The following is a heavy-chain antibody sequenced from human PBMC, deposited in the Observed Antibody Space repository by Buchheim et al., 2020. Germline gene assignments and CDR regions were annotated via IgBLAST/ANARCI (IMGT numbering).Heavy chain of an antibody. D-gene: IGHD1-26*01. CDR1: GFTFSSYE. CDR3: ARDLGGSYSGYYYGMDV. Sequence: EVQLVESGGGLVQPGESLRLSCAASGFTFSSYEMNWVRQAPGKGLEWVSYISSSGSTIYYADSVKGRFTISRDNAKNSLYLQMNSLRAEDTAVYYCARDLGGSYSGYYYGMDVWGQGTT. V-gene: IGHV3-48*03. J-gene: IGHJ6*02. CDR2: ISSSGSTI.